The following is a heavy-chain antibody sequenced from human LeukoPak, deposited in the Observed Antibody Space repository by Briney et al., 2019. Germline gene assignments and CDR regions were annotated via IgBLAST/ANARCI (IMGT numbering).Heavy chain of an antibody. CDR1: GGSITSYY. CDR2: IYYSGST. D-gene: IGHD3-22*01. V-gene: IGHV4-59*01. J-gene: IGHJ4*02. Sequence: SETLSLTCTVSGGSITSYYWSWIRQPPGKGLEWIGYIYYSGSTNYNPSLKSRATISVDTSKNQFSLKLSSVTAADTAVYYCARRAYSSGYYYFDYWGQGALVTASS. CDR3: ARRAYSSGYYYFDY.